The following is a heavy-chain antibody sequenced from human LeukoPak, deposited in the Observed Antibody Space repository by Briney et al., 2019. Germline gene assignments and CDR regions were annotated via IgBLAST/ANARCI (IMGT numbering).Heavy chain of an antibody. CDR1: GGSISSGDYY. V-gene: IGHV4-30-4*01. CDR3: ARDRHVAGSSSWHRKRNYYYGMDV. CDR2: IYYSGST. J-gene: IGHJ6*02. D-gene: IGHD6-13*01. Sequence: TSQTLSLTCTVSGGSISSGDYYWSWIRQPSGKGLEWIGYIYYSGSTYYNPSLKSRVTISVDTSKNQFSLKLSSVTAADTAVYYCARDRHVAGSSSWHRKRNYYYGMDVWGQGTTVTVSS.